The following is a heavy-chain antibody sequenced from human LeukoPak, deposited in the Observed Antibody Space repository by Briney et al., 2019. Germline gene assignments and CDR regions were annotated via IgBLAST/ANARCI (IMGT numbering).Heavy chain of an antibody. D-gene: IGHD2-2*01. CDR1: GFTFSSYA. J-gene: IGHJ4*02. CDR3: AKDGIVVPAAMFDY. CDR2: ISGSGGST. Sequence: GRSLRHSCVASGFTFSSYAMSWVRQAPGKGLEWVSAISGSGGSTYYADSVKGRFTISRDNSKNTLYLQMNSLRAEDTAVYYCAKDGIVVPAAMFDYWGQGTLVTVSS. V-gene: IGHV3-23*01.